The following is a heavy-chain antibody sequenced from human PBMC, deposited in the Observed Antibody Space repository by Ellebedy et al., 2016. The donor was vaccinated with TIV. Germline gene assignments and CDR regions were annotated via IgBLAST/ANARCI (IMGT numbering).Heavy chain of an antibody. CDR3: ARDWGDIVVVVAATPVWFDP. J-gene: IGHJ5*02. V-gene: IGHV3-30-3*01. CDR2: ISYDGSNK. D-gene: IGHD2-15*01. CDR1: GFTFSSYA. Sequence: GGFLRLSXPAPGFTFSSYAMHWVRQAPGKGLEWVAVISYDGSNKYYADSVKGRFTISRDNSKNTLYLQMNSLRAEDTAVYYCARDWGDIVVVVAATPVWFDPWGQGTLVTVSS.